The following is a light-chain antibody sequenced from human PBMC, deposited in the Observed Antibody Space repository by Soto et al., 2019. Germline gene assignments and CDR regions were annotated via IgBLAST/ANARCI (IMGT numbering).Light chain of an antibody. CDR1: QSSSNF. J-gene: IGKJ5*01. CDR3: QQTNSIPIT. CDR2: AAS. V-gene: IGKV1-39*01. Sequence: DIQMTQSPSSLSASVGDRVSFSCRASQSSSNFLNWYQQKPGKAPKLLIYAASRLQSGVPSRFSRSRSVTHFTLTISSLQPVDFATYYCQQTNSIPITFGQGTRLEI.